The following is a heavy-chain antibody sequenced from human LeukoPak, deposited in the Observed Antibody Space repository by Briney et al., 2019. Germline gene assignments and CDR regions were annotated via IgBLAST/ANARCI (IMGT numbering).Heavy chain of an antibody. Sequence: PGGSLRLSCAASGFTFSSYSMNWVRQAPGKGLEWVSAISDSGNTYHADSVKGRFTISRGSSKNTLFLQMNRLRPEDAAVYYCAKAPVTTCRGAYCCPFDYWGQGTLVTVSS. CDR3: AKAPVTTCRGAYCCPFDY. CDR2: ISDSGNT. V-gene: IGHV3-23*01. J-gene: IGHJ4*02. D-gene: IGHD2-21*01. CDR1: GFTFSSYS.